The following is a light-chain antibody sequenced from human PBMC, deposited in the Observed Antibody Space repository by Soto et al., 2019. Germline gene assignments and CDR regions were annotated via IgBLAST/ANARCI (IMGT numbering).Light chain of an antibody. J-gene: IGLJ3*02. V-gene: IGLV7-46*01. CDR1: TGTVTSGHW. Sequence: QAVVTQEPSLTVSPGGTVTLTCGSSTGTVTSGHWPYWFQQKPGQAPRTLIYDTNKRHSWTPARFLGSLRGDKAALTLSDAQPEDEAEYHCLLFYGTTVVFGGGTKLTVL. CDR2: DTN. CDR3: LLFYGTTVV.